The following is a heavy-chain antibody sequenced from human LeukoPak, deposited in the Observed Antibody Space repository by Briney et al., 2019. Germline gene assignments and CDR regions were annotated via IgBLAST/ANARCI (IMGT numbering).Heavy chain of an antibody. CDR3: ATSHGWSPDH. CDR2: ISGDDTTT. V-gene: IGHV3-43*02. D-gene: IGHD6-19*01. J-gene: IGHJ4*02. Sequence: GGSLRLSCAASGFTFADYFMHWVRQAPGKGLECISFISGDDTTTYYRDSVRGRFTISRDNSKNSLYLQLESLRADDTALYFCATSHGWSPDHWGQGTLVTVSS. CDR1: GFTFADYF.